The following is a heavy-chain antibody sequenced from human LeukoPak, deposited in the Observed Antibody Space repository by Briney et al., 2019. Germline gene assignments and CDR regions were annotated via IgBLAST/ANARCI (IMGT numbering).Heavy chain of an antibody. CDR2: ISAYNGNT. CDR3: ARESPFDRAYYYDSSGPTDYYYYGMDV. D-gene: IGHD3-22*01. V-gene: IGHV1-18*01. CDR1: GYTFTSYG. Sequence: ASVKVSCKASGYTFTSYGISWVRQAPGQGLEWMGWISAYNGNTSYAQKLQGRVTMTTDTSTSTAYMELRSLRSDDTAVYYCARESPFDRAYYYDSSGPTDYYYYGMDVWGQGTTVTVSS. J-gene: IGHJ6*02.